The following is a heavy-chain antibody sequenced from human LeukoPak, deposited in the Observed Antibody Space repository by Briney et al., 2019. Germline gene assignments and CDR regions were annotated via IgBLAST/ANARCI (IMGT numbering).Heavy chain of an antibody. CDR1: GFTVSNNY. CDR2: INHSGST. CDR3: ARVRGSYRGGAFDI. J-gene: IGHJ3*02. Sequence: GSLRLSCAASGFTVSNNYMSWIGQPPGKGLEWIGEINHSGSTNYNPSLKSRVTISVDTSKNQFSLKLSSVTAADTAVYYCARVRGSYRGGAFDIWGQGTMVTVSS. D-gene: IGHD1-26*01. V-gene: IGHV4-34*01.